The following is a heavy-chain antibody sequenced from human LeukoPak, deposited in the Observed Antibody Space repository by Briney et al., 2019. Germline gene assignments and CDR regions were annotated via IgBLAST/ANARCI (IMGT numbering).Heavy chain of an antibody. D-gene: IGHD2-21*01. J-gene: IGHJ4*02. CDR2: IPYDGSNK. V-gene: IGHV3-30*02. CDR3: AKDICGGNCYPHGGY. CDR1: GFTFSNYG. Sequence: GGSLRLSCAASGFTFSNYGMHWVRQAPGKGLEWVAFIPYDGSNKYYADSLQGRLTISRDNSMNTLYLKMSSLRAEDTARYYCAKDICGGNCYPHGGYWGQGTLVTVSS.